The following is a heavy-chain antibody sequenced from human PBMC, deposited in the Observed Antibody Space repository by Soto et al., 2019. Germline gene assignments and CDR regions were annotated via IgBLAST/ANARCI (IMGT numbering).Heavy chain of an antibody. CDR2: LLHSGTT. J-gene: IGHJ3*01. D-gene: IGHD6-19*01. CDR3: AYSSGWYRHDV. Sequence: QVQLQESGPGLVKPSGTLSLTCAVSGDSISSPKWWTWLRQPPGKGLEWIGDLLHSGTTKYNPSLKXXVTLSVDKPQNQFSLKLTSGTAADTAIYYCAYSSGWYRHDVWGQGTSVTVSS. CDR1: GDSISSPKW. V-gene: IGHV4-4*02.